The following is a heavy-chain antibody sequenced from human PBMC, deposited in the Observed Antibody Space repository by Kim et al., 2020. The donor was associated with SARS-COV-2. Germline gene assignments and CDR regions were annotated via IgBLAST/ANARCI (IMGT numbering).Heavy chain of an antibody. CDR2: IYWDDDK. Sequence: SGPTLVKPTQTLTLTCTFSGFSLSTSGVGVGWIRQPPGKALEWLALIYWDDDKRYSPSLKSRLTITKDTSKNQVVLTMTNMDPVDTATYYCAHQSGSYGWGRGYYFDYWGQGTLVTVSS. CDR1: GFSLSTSGVG. D-gene: IGHD1-26*01. CDR3: AHQSGSYGWGRGYYFDY. J-gene: IGHJ4*02. V-gene: IGHV2-5*02.